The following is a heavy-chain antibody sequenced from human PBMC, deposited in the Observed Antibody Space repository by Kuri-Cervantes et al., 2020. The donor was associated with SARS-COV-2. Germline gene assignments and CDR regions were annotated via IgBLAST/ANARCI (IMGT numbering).Heavy chain of an antibody. V-gene: IGHV4-39*07. D-gene: IGHD4-17*01. J-gene: IGHJ4*02. CDR1: GGSISSSSYY. CDR2: IYYSGST. Sequence: ESLKISCTVSGGSISSSSYYWGWIRQPPGKGLEWIGSIYYSGSTYYNPSLKSRVTISVDTSKNQFSLKLSSVTAADTAVYYCARYGPPRYYFDYWGQGTLVTDSS. CDR3: ARYGPPRYYFDY.